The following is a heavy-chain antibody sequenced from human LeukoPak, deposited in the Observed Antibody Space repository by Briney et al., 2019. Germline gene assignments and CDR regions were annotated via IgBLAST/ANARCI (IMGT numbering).Heavy chain of an antibody. J-gene: IGHJ4*02. V-gene: IGHV3-7*01. CDR2: IKQDGSVK. Sequence: GGSLRLSCGASEFTLSSNWMTWVRQAPGKGLEWVASIKQDGSVKYYVDSVKGRFTISRDNARNSLSLQMDSLGVEDTAVYFCARWGQTSGYYYVDNWGQGTLVTVSS. CDR3: ARWGQTSGYYYVDN. CDR1: EFTLSSNW. D-gene: IGHD5-12*01.